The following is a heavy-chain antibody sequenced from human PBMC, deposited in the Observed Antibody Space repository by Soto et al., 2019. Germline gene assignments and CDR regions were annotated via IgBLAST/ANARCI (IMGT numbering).Heavy chain of an antibody. J-gene: IGHJ6*02. D-gene: IGHD3-22*01. CDR2: ISAYDGNT. CDR3: ARGGYYDSSGSRNYHYYGKNV. Sequence: QVQLVQSGAEVKKPGASVKVSCKASGYTFTSYGINWVRQAPGQGLEWLGWISAYDGNTKYAQILQGRVSMTTDTSTNTAYMELRSLRSDDTAVYYCARGGYYDSSGSRNYHYYGKNVWGQGTTVTVSS. V-gene: IGHV1-18*01. CDR1: GYTFTSYG.